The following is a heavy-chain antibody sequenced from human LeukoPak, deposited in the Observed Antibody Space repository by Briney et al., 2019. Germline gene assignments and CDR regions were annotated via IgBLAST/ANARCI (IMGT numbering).Heavy chain of an antibody. V-gene: IGHV3-7*01. CDR1: GFTFSSYW. J-gene: IGHJ3*02. Sequence: GGSLRLPCAASGFTFSSYWMSWVRQAPGKGLEWVANIKQDGSEKYYVDSVKGRFTISRDNAKNSLYLQMNSLRAEDTAVYYCARDRYKWRYHDAFDIWGQGTMVTVSS. D-gene: IGHD1-1*01. CDR3: ARDRYKWRYHDAFDI. CDR2: IKQDGSEK.